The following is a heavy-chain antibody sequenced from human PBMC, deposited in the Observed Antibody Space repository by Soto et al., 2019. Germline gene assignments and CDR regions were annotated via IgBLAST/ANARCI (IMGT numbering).Heavy chain of an antibody. Sequence: ASVKVSCKASGYTFTGYYLRWVRQAPGQGLEWMGWLNPDNGATNYARDFRDWVTMTRDSSISTAYMELSSLRFDDTAVYFCATARQLSAVAPATFDHWGQGTLVTVSS. CDR2: LNPDNGAT. CDR3: ATARQLSAVAPATFDH. J-gene: IGHJ4*02. D-gene: IGHD5-12*01. CDR1: GYTFTGYY. V-gene: IGHV1-2*04.